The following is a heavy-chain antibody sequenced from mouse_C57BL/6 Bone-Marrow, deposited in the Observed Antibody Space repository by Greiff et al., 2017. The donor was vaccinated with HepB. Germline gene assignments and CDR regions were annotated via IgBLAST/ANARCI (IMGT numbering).Heavy chain of an antibody. J-gene: IGHJ3*01. CDR2: ILPGSGST. CDR3: ARVTWGVGGFAY. CDR1: GYTFTGYW. D-gene: IGHD2-13*01. Sequence: VQLQQSGAELMKPGASVKLSCKATGYTFTGYWIEWVKQRPGHGLEWIGEILPGSGSTNYTEKFQGKATFTADTSSNTDYLQLSSLTTEDSAIYYCARVTWGVGGFAYWGQGTLVTVSA. V-gene: IGHV1-9*01.